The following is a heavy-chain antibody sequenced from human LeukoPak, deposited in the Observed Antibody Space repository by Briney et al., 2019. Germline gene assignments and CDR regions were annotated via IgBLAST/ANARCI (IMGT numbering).Heavy chain of an antibody. J-gene: IGHJ2*01. CDR1: GGSFSGYY. CDR3: ARNPPTIFGHLDL. V-gene: IGHV4-34*01. CDR2: INHSGST. Sequence: SETLSLTCAVYGGSFSGYYWSWIRQPPGKGLEWIGEINHSGSTNYNPSLKSRVTISVDTSKNQFSLKLSSVTAADTAVYYCARNPPTIFGHLDLWGRGTLVTVSS. D-gene: IGHD3-9*01.